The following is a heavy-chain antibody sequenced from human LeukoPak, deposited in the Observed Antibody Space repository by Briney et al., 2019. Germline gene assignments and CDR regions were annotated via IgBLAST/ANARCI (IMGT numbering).Heavy chain of an antibody. CDR1: GFTFSDYY. J-gene: IGHJ3*02. CDR3: AKSGYDSSAFDAFDI. D-gene: IGHD3-22*01. CDR2: ISSSGSTI. V-gene: IGHV3-11*04. Sequence: GGSLRLSCAASGFTFSDYYMSWIRQAPGKGLEWVSYISSSGSTIYYADSVKGRFTISRDNSKNTLYLQMNSLRAEDTAVYYCAKSGYDSSAFDAFDIWGQGTMVTVSS.